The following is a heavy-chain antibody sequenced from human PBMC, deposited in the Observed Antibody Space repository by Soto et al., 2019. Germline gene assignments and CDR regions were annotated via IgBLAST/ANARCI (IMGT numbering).Heavy chain of an antibody. Sequence: SETLSLTCAVYGGSFSGYYWSWIRQPTGKGLEWIGEINHSGSTNDNPSLKSRVTISVDTSKNQFSLKLSSVTAADTAVYYCARGRVAARPINYYYYGMDVWGQVTTVTVSS. V-gene: IGHV4-34*01. CDR3: ARGRVAARPINYYYYGMDV. CDR1: GGSFSGYY. J-gene: IGHJ6*02. D-gene: IGHD6-6*01. CDR2: INHSGST.